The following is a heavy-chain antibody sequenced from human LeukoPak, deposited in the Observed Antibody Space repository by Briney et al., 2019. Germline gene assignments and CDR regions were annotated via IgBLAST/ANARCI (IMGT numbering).Heavy chain of an antibody. J-gene: IGHJ4*02. CDR2: ISYDGSNK. V-gene: IGHV3-30*04. CDR1: GFTFSSYA. Sequence: GGSLRLSCAASGFTFSSYAMHWVRQAPGKGLEWVAVISYDGSNKYYADSVKGRFTISRDNSKNTLYLQMNSLRAEDTAVYYCARDRIVATIGEFGYWGQGTLVTVSS. D-gene: IGHD5-12*01. CDR3: ARDRIVATIGEFGY.